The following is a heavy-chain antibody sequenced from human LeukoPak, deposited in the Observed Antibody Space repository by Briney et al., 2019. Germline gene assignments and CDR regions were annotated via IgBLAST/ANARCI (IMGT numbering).Heavy chain of an antibody. D-gene: IGHD2-15*01. V-gene: IGHV4-39*07. CDR2: IYHSGST. J-gene: IGHJ4*02. CDR3: AREVAPTVYFDY. CDR1: GGSISSNNYY. Sequence: SETLSLTCTVSGGSISSNNYYWGWIRQPPGKGLEWIGYIYHSGSTYYNPSLKSRVTISVDRSKNQFSLKLSSVTAADTAVYYCAREVAPTVYFDYWGQGTLITVSS.